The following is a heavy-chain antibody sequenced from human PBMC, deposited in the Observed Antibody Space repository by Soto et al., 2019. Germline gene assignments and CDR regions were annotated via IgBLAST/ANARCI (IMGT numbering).Heavy chain of an antibody. J-gene: IGHJ4*02. CDR3: ARHNRGVAPDL. Sequence: SSETLSLTCTVSGGSISSISYYWGWIRQSPGKGLEWIGSFYYSGSTYYNPSLKSRVTISVDTSKNQFSLKLTSVTAADTAVYYCARHNRGVAPDLWGLGTLVTVS. CDR1: GGSISSISYY. D-gene: IGHD3-10*01. V-gene: IGHV4-39*01. CDR2: FYYSGST.